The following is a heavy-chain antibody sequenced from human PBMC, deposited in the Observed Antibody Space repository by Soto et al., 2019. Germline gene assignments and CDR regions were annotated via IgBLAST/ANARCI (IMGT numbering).Heavy chain of an antibody. D-gene: IGHD3-22*01. V-gene: IGHV1-8*01. J-gene: IGHJ3*02. Sequence: SCKASGYTFTSYDINWVRQATGQGLEWMGWMNPNSGNTGYAQKFQGRVTMTRNTSISTAYMELSSLRSEDTAVYYCARVYYDSSGYYIDAFDIWGQGTMVTVSS. CDR3: ARVYYDSSGYYIDAFDI. CDR1: GYTFTSYD. CDR2: MNPNSGNT.